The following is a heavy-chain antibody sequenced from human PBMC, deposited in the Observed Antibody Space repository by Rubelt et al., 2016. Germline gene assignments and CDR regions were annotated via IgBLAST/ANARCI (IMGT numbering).Heavy chain of an antibody. Sequence: YGGSFSGYYWSWIRQPPGKGLEWIGEINHSGSTNYNPSLKSRVTISVDTSKNQFSLKLNSVTAADTAVYYCARMMYSSSWTAWDYWGKGTLVTVSS. CDR1: GGSFSGYY. V-gene: IGHV4-34*09. CDR3: ARMMYSSSWTAWDY. CDR2: INHSGST. J-gene: IGHJ4*02. D-gene: IGHD6-13*01.